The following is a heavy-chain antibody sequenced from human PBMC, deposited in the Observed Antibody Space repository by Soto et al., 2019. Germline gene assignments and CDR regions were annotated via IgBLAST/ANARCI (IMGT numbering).Heavy chain of an antibody. CDR1: GFTFSSYW. V-gene: IGHV3-7*01. CDR3: AREDFKYYYDSSGYYRHWYFDL. CDR2: IKQDGSEK. D-gene: IGHD3-22*01. J-gene: IGHJ2*01. Sequence: GGSLRLSCAASGFTFSSYWMSWVRQAPGKGLEWVANIKQDGSEKYYVDSVKGRFTISRDNAKNSLYLQMNSLRAEDTAVYYCAREDFKYYYDSSGYYRHWYFDLWGRGTLVTVSS.